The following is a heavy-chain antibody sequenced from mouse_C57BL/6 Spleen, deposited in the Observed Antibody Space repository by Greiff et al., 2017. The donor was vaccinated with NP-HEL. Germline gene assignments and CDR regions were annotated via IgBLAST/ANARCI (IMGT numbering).Heavy chain of an antibody. D-gene: IGHD2-4*01. CDR2: ISSGSSTI. Sequence: EVQRVESGGGLVKPGGSLKLSCAASGFTFSDYGMHWVRQAPEKGLEWVAYISSGSSTIYYADTVKGRFTISRDNAKTTLFLQMTSLRSEDTAMYYCARIYYDYDDAMDYWGQGTSVTVSS. J-gene: IGHJ4*01. CDR1: GFTFSDYG. CDR3: ARIYYDYDDAMDY. V-gene: IGHV5-17*01.